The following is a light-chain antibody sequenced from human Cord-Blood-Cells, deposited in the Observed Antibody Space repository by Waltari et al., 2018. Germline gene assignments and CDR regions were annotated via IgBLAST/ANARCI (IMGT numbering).Light chain of an antibody. J-gene: IGLJ1*01. CDR1: SRDVGCYNL. Sequence: QSALTQPHSVSGSPGQSITISCTGTSRDVGCYNLFSWYQQHPGKAPKLMIYEGSKRPSGVSNRFSGSKSGNTASLTISGLQAEDEADYYCCSYAGSSSYVFGTGTKVTVL. CDR3: CSYAGSSSYV. CDR2: EGS. V-gene: IGLV2-23*01.